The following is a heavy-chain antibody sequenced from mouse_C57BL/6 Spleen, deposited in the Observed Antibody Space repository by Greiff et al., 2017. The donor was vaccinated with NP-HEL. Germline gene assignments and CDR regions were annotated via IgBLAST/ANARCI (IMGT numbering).Heavy chain of an antibody. CDR3: ARYYGSSPSFDY. CDR1: GYTFTSYW. V-gene: IGHV1-55*01. J-gene: IGHJ2*01. D-gene: IGHD1-1*01. CDR2: IYPGSGST. Sequence: VQLQQPGAELVKPGASVKMSCKASGYTFTSYWITWVKQRPGQGLEWIGDIYPGSGSTNYNEKFKSKATLTVDTSSSTAYMQLSSLTSEDSAVYYCARYYGSSPSFDYWGQGTTLTVSS.